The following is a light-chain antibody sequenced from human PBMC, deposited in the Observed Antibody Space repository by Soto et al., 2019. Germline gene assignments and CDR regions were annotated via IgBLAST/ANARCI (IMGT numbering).Light chain of an antibody. J-gene: IGKJ2*01. V-gene: IGKV3-15*01. CDR2: CAS. CDR1: QSVSSN. CDR3: QQYNNWPPAT. Sequence: EIVMTQSPATLSVSPGERATLSCRASQSVSSNLDWYQQKPGQPPRLLIYCASTRATGIPAKFSGSGSGTEFTLTISSLQSEDFAVYYCQQYNNWPPATFGQGTKLEIK.